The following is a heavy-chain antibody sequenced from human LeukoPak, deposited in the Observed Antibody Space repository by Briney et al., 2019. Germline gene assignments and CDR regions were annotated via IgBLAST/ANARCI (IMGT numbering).Heavy chain of an antibody. J-gene: IGHJ5*02. CDR1: GFTFSSYW. CDR3: AREKQGWFDP. V-gene: IGHV3-7*01. CDR2: IRQDEREK. Sequence: GGSLRLSCAASGFTFSSYWMGWVRQAPGKGLEWVAIIRQDEREKYYVDSVKGRFTISRDNAENSLYLQMSSLRAEDTAVYFCAREKQGWFDPWGQGTLVTVSS.